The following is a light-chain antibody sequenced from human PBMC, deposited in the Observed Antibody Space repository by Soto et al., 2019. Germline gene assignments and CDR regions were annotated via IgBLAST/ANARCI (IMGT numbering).Light chain of an antibody. CDR1: HDIKKW. V-gene: IGKV1-12*01. CDR3: HQASSFPYT. CDR2: AAS. Sequence: DIQMTQSPSPVSASVGDTINITSRASHDIKKWLAWYQQKPEKAPKVLIYAASNLESGVSPRFSGSGAGTDLSLTISSLQTEDFATYVCHQASSFPYTFGPGTKVDIK. J-gene: IGKJ3*01.